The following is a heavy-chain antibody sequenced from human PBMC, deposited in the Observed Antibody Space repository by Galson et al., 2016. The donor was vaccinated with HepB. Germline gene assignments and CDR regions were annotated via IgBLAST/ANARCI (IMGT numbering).Heavy chain of an antibody. CDR3: ARLGRKYGDYGGY. CDR1: GFTFSAYA. Sequence: SLRLSCAASGFTFSAYALNWVRQAPGKGLEWISYISMSGSPKYYADSVKGRFSVSRDNGKNSMYLQMNSLRDEDTAVYYCARLGRKYGDYGGYGGQGTLVTVSS. D-gene: IGHD4-17*01. J-gene: IGHJ4*02. CDR2: ISMSGSPK. V-gene: IGHV3-48*02.